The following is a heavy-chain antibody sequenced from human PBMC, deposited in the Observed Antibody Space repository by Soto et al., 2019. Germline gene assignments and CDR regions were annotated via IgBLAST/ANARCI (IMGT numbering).Heavy chain of an antibody. V-gene: IGHV3-53*04. CDR2: IYSGGST. CDR1: GFTVSSNY. CDR3: ARATRGYSYGYNY. Sequence: EVQLEESGGGLDQPGGSLRLSCAASGFTVSSNYMSWVRQAPGKGLEWVSVIYSGGSTYYADSVKGRFTISRHNSKNTLYLQMNSLRAEDTAVYYCARATRGYSYGYNYWGQGTLVTVSS. D-gene: IGHD5-18*01. J-gene: IGHJ4*02.